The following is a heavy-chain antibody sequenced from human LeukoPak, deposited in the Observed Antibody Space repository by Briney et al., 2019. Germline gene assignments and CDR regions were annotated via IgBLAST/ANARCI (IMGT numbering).Heavy chain of an antibody. CDR1: GGSISSYY. J-gene: IGHJ5*02. Sequence: SETLSLTCAVSGGSISSYYWSWIRQPAGKGLEWIGRIYTSGGTNYNPSLKSRVTMSVDTSKNQFSLKLSPVTAADTAVYYCARDISGSYWGAGNWFDPWGQGTLVTVSS. CDR3: ARDISGSYWGAGNWFDP. D-gene: IGHD1-26*01. CDR2: IYTSGGT. V-gene: IGHV4-4*07.